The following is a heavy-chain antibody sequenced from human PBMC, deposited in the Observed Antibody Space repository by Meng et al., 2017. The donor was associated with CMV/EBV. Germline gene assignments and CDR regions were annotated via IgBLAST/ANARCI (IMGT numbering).Heavy chain of an antibody. CDR2: IYHSGST. J-gene: IGHJ4*02. V-gene: IGHV4-38-2*02. CDR1: GCSISSGYY. D-gene: IGHD3-10*01. Sequence: GSLRLSCTVSGCSISSGYYWGWIRQPPGKGLEWIGSIYHSGSTYYNPSLKSRVTISVDTSKNQFSLKLSSVTAADTAVYYCAIEYYYGSGSQFDYWGQGTLVTVSS. CDR3: AIEYYYGSGSQFDY.